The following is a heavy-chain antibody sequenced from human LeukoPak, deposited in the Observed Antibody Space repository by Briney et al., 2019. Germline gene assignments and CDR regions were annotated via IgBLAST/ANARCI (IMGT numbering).Heavy chain of an antibody. Sequence: SQTLSLTCTVSGGSISSGGYYWRWIRQHPGKGLEWTGYIYYSGSPYYNLSLKSRLTISVDTSKNQFSLNLRSVTAADTAVYFCARHRGQAEGKEAFDIWGQGTMVTVSS. CDR1: GGSISSGGYY. CDR2: IYYSGSP. CDR3: ARHRGQAEGKEAFDI. D-gene: IGHD3-10*01. V-gene: IGHV4-31*03. J-gene: IGHJ3*02.